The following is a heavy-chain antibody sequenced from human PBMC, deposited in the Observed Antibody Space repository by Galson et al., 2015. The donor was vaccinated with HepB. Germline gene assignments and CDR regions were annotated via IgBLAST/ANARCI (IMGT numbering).Heavy chain of an antibody. CDR3: ASPTQIHYGAAGY. D-gene: IGHD4-17*01. Sequence: SLRLSCAASGFTFSSYSMNWVRQAPGKGLEWVSSISSSSSYIYYADSVKGRFTISRDNAKNSLYLQMNSLRAEDTAVYYCASPTQIHYGAAGYWGQGTLVTVSS. CDR2: ISSSSSYI. CDR1: GFTFSSYS. V-gene: IGHV3-21*01. J-gene: IGHJ4*02.